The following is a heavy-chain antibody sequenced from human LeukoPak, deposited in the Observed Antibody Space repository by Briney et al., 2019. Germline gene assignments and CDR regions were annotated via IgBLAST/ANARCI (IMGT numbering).Heavy chain of an antibody. D-gene: IGHD7-27*01. J-gene: IGHJ4*02. V-gene: IGHV3-30*03. CDR1: GFTFSSYG. CDR2: ISYDGSNK. CDR3: TTAKWGTLFDY. Sequence: GGSLRLSCAASGFTFSSYGMYWVRQAPGKGLEWGAVISYDGSNKYYADSVKGRFTISRDNSKNTLYLQTNSLKTEDTAVYYCTTAKWGTLFDYWGQGTLVTVSS.